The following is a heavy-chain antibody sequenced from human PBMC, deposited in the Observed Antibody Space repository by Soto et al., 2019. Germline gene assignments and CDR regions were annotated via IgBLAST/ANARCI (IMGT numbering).Heavy chain of an antibody. D-gene: IGHD3-3*01. CDR2: INPNGGST. J-gene: IGHJ6*02. Sequence: QAHLVQSGAEVKIPGASVKVSCKASAYNFIIYYIHWVKRAPGQGLEWMGIINPNGGSTTYAQKFQGRVTLTRDTSTSTVYMDLSSLTSEDTAIYYCARDGWFSALRIPFGMDVWGQGTTVTVSS. CDR1: AYNFIIYY. CDR3: ARDGWFSALRIPFGMDV. V-gene: IGHV1-46*01.